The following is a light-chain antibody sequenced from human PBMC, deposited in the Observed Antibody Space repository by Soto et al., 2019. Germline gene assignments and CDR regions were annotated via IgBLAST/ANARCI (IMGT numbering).Light chain of an antibody. CDR3: SSHAGGNQWGV. J-gene: IGLJ3*02. V-gene: IGLV2-8*01. CDR1: SSDVGAYNL. CDR2: EVS. Sequence: QSVLTQPPSASGSPGQSVTISCTGTSSDVGAYNLVSWYQQHPGKAPKLMIYEVSKRPSGVPDRFSGSKSGNTASLTVSGLQADDEADYFCSSHAGGNQWGVFGGGTKLTVL.